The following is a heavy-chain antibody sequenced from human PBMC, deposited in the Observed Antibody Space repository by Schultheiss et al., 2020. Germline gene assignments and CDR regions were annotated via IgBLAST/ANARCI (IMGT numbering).Heavy chain of an antibody. V-gene: IGHV4-34*01. CDR1: GGSFSGYY. Sequence: SETLSLTCAVYGGSFSGYYWSWIRQPPGKGLEWIGEINHSGSTNYNPSLKSRVTISVDRSKNQFSLKLSSVTAADTAVYYCAREVAPTPYYYYGMDVWGQGTTVTVSS. J-gene: IGHJ6*02. D-gene: IGHD2-15*01. CDR2: INHSGST. CDR3: AREVAPTPYYYYGMDV.